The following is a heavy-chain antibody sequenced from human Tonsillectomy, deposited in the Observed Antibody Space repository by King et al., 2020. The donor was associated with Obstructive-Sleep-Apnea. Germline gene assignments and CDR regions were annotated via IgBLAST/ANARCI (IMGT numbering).Heavy chain of an antibody. V-gene: IGHV4-59*08. CDR2: VSYLGTT. Sequence: VQLQESGPGLVKPSETLSLTCTVSGDSNRDYYWSWIRQPPGKGLEWVGYVSYLGTTNYSPSFRSRLTISIDMSKTQISLRLDFLTAADTAVYYCATHRRSGPRLNYFDYWGQGILVTVSS. CDR3: ATHRRSGPRLNYFDY. J-gene: IGHJ4*02. D-gene: IGHD2-8*02. CDR1: GDSNRDYY.